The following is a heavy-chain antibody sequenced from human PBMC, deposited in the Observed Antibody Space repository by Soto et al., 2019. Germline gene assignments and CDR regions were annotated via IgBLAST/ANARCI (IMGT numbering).Heavy chain of an antibody. D-gene: IGHD3-10*01. Sequence: ASVKFSCKASGYTFTSYGISWVRQAPGQGLEWMGWISAYNGNTNYAQKLQGRVTMTTDTSTSTAYMELRSLRSEDTAVYYCARQRVVRLSLDAFDIWGQGTMVTVSS. V-gene: IGHV1-18*01. J-gene: IGHJ3*02. CDR2: ISAYNGNT. CDR1: GYTFTSYG. CDR3: ARQRVVRLSLDAFDI.